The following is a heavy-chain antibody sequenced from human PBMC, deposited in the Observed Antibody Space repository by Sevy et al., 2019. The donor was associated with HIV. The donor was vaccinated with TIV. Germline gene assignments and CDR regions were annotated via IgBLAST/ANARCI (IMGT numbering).Heavy chain of an antibody. CDR1: GFTFSSYA. CDR2: ISGSGGST. V-gene: IGHV3-23*01. D-gene: IGHD3-3*01. CDR3: AKGNDLWSGSFPVWYYFDY. Sequence: GGSLRLSCAASGFTFSSYAMSWVRQAPGKGLEWVSAISGSGGSTNYADSVKGRFTISRDNSKNTVYLQMNSLRAEDTAVYYCAKGNDLWSGSFPVWYYFDYWGQGTLVTVSS. J-gene: IGHJ4*02.